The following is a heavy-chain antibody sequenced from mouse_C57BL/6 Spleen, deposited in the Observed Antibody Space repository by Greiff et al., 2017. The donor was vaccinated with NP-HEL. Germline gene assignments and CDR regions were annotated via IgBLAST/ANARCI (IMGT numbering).Heavy chain of an antibody. Sequence: QVTLKECGPGILQPSQTLSLTCSFSGFSLSTFGMGVGWIRQPSGKGLEWLAHIWWDDDKYYNPALKSRLIISKDTSKNQVFLKIANVDTADTATYYCARNGNYSRGYYAMDYWGQGTSVTVSS. CDR1: GFSLSTFGMG. J-gene: IGHJ4*01. CDR3: ARNGNYSRGYYAMDY. D-gene: IGHD2-1*01. CDR2: IWWDDDK. V-gene: IGHV8-8*01.